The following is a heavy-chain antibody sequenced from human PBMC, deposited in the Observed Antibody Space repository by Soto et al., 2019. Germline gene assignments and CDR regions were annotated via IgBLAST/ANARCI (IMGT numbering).Heavy chain of an antibody. J-gene: IGHJ3*02. V-gene: IGHV1-69*06. CDR3: ARAGPVAGNHAFDI. D-gene: IGHD6-19*01. CDR1: GGSFSSYA. CDR2: IIPISGTA. Sequence: SLKGSCKASGGSFSSYAISWVRQAPVQGLEWMGGIIPISGTATYAQKFQGRVTIIADKSTSTAYMELSSLRSEDTAVYYCARAGPVAGNHAFDIWGQGTLVTVSS.